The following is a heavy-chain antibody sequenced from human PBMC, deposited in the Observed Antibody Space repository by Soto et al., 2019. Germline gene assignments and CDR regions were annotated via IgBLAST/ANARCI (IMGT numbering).Heavy chain of an antibody. D-gene: IGHD2-15*01. J-gene: IGHJ6*02. CDR3: ARVVVVVVAATHYYYYGMDV. V-gene: IGHV1-69*01. CDR2: IIPIFGTA. CDR1: GGTFSSYA. Sequence: QVPLVQSGAEVKKPGSSVKVSCKASGGTFSSYAISWVRQAPGQGLEWMGGIIPIFGTANYAQKFQGRVTITADESTSTAYMELSSLRSEDTAVYYCARVVVVVVAATHYYYYGMDVWGQGTTVTVSS.